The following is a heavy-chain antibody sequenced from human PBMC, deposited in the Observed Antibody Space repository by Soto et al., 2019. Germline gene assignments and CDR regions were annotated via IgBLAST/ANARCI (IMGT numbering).Heavy chain of an antibody. Sequence: SETLSLTCAVYGGSLSGYYWTWMRQPPRNGREWIGEINHSGITKYNPSFRSRGRISVDTSKNQFSLNLSSLTAADPAVDSCGRGYGSGRYYSYWGQGTRVTFSS. CDR3: GRGYGSGRYYSY. D-gene: IGHD3-10*01. CDR2: INHSGIT. V-gene: IGHV4-34*01. CDR1: GGSLSGYY. J-gene: IGHJ4*02.